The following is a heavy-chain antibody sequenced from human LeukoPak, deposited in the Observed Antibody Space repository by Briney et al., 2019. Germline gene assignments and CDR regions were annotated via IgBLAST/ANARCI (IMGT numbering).Heavy chain of an antibody. D-gene: IGHD3-3*02. V-gene: IGHV4-34*01. J-gene: IGHJ5*02. Sequence: APETLSLTCAVYGGSFSGYYWSWIRQPPGKGLEWIGEINHSGSTNYNPSLKSRVTISVDTSKNQFSLKLSSVTAADTAVYYCARAFRTSFDPWGQGTLVTVSS. CDR3: ARAFRTSFDP. CDR1: GGSFSGYY. CDR2: INHSGST.